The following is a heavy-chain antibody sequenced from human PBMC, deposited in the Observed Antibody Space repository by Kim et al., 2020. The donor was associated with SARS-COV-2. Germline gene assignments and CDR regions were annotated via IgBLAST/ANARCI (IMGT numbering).Heavy chain of an antibody. D-gene: IGHD3-16*01. Sequence: ASVKVSCKASGYTYTAYILHWVRQAPGQSLEWMGWLFPGDGGTRYSQNLQGRVTLSSDTSASTAYMEVSSLRSEDTAVYYCVRERGEVHFTGPQYDAFDLWGQGTLVTVSA. CDR2: LFPGDGGT. CDR3: VRERGEVHFTGPQYDAFDL. V-gene: IGHV1-3*01. J-gene: IGHJ3*01. CDR1: GYTYTAYI.